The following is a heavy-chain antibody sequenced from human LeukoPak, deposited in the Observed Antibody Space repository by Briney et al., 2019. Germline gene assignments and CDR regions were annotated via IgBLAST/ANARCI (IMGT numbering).Heavy chain of an antibody. CDR1: GGSFSTYY. CDR2: VYYTGST. D-gene: IGHD4-17*01. CDR3: ARIYGDLLDS. V-gene: IGHV4-59*08. Sequence: PETLSLTCSVSGGSFSTYYWTWIRQPPGKGLEYIGYVYYTGSTNYNPSLQSRVAISIDTSKNQFSLKLRSVTAADTAVYFCARIYGDLLDSWGQGTLVAVSS. J-gene: IGHJ4*02.